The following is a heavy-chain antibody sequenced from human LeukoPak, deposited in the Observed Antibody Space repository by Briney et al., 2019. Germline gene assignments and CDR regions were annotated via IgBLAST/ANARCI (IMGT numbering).Heavy chain of an antibody. D-gene: IGHD3-22*01. V-gene: IGHV4-34*08. CDR3: APPPYYYEANGYSVA. Sequence: GSLRLSCAASGFTFSDYYWSWIRQSPGKGLEWIGETYHSGSTNYNPSLKSRVTISLDTSKNQFSLKLSSVTAADTAVYYCAPPPYYYEANGYSVAWGQGTLVTVSS. CDR2: TYHSGST. CDR1: GFTFSDYY. J-gene: IGHJ5*02.